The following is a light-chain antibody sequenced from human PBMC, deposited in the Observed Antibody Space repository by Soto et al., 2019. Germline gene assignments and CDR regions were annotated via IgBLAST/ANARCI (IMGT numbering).Light chain of an antibody. CDR1: QSITTSY. Sequence: EIVLTQSPGTLSLSPGERATLSCRASQSITTSYVAWYQEKPGRAPRLLIYDASSRATDIPDRFSGSGSGTDFTLTISRLEPEDFAVYYCQQYGSSPTFGQGTRLEIK. CDR3: QQYGSSPT. J-gene: IGKJ5*01. CDR2: DAS. V-gene: IGKV3-20*01.